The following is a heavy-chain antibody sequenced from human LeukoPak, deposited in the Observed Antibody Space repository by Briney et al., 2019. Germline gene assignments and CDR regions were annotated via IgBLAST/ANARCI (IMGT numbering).Heavy chain of an antibody. CDR2: ISSSSSYI. V-gene: IGHV3-21*01. J-gene: IGHJ5*02. CDR3: ARDYCSSTSCYA. D-gene: IGHD2-2*01. Sequence: EGSLRLSCAASGFTFSSYSMNWVRQAPGKGLEWVSSISSSSSYIYYADSVKGRFTISRDNAKNSLYLQMNSLRAEDTAVYYCARDYCSSTSCYAWGQGTLVTVSS. CDR1: GFTFSSYS.